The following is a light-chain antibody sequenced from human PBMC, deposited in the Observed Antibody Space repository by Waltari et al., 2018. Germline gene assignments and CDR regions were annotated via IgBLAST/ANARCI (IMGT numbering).Light chain of an antibody. J-gene: IGLJ2*01. CDR3: VAWDHSLSAVL. CDR2: DND. Sequence: QSVLPPPPSVSAAPGQKVTISCPGSRSNIGHNYVSWYQQLPGTAPKLLIYDNDKRYSGIPDRFSGSKSSTSATLGITGLQTGDEADYYCVAWDHSLSAVLFGGGTKLTVL. V-gene: IGLV1-51*01. CDR1: RSNIGHNY.